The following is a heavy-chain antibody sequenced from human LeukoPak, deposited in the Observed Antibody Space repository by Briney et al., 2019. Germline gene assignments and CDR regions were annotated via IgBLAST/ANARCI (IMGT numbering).Heavy chain of an antibody. V-gene: IGHV3-48*02. J-gene: IGHJ3*02. CDR2: ISSGGNSV. CDR1: AFTFSTYS. CDR3: ASDHVFAFDI. Sequence: GGSLRLSCAASAFTFSTYSMNWVRQAPGKGLEWVSYISSGGNSVYYADSVKGRFTISRDNAKNSLYLQMNSLEDEDTAVYYCASDHVFAFDIWGQGTVVTVSS.